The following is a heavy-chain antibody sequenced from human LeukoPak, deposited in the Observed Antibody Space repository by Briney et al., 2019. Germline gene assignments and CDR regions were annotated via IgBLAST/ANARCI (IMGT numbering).Heavy chain of an antibody. CDR2: IKQDGSDK. J-gene: IGHJ3*02. CDR1: GFTISSHY. Sequence: GGSPRLSCAASGFTISSHYMSWVRQAPGKGLEWVANIKQDGSDKYYVDSVKGRFTISRDNAKNSLYLQMNSLRAEDTAVYYCAREGDAFDIWGQGTMVTVSS. V-gene: IGHV3-7*01. CDR3: AREGDAFDI.